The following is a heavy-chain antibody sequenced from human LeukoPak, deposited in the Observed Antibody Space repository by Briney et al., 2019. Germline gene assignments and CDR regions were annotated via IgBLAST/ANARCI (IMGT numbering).Heavy chain of an antibody. V-gene: IGHV3-48*01. CDR1: GFTFSSYS. D-gene: IGHD2-15*01. Sequence: PGGSLRLSCAASGFTFSSYSMNWVRQAPGKGLEWVSYISSSSSTIYYADSVKGRFTISRDNSKNTLYLQVNSLRADDTAVYYCANSGLNRFEYWGQGALVTVSS. CDR3: ANSGLNRFEY. CDR2: ISSSSSTI. J-gene: IGHJ4*02.